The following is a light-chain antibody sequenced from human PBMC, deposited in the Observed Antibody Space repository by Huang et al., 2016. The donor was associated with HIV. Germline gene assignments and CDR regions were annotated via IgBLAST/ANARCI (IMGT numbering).Light chain of an antibody. J-gene: IGKJ4*01. Sequence: EIVMTQSPATLSVSPGETATLSCRASQGVAANLAWYQQKPGQAPRLLIYCASTRATGIPARFSGSGSGTEFTLTISSLQSEDFAVYYCQQDNSWPLTFGGGTKVEIK. V-gene: IGKV3-15*01. CDR1: QGVAAN. CDR2: CAS. CDR3: QQDNSWPLT.